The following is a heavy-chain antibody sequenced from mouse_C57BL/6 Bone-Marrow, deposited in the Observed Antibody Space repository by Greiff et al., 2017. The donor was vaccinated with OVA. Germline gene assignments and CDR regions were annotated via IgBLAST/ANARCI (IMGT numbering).Heavy chain of an antibody. D-gene: IGHD3-2*02. CDR3: ARCGEGSGYDYAMDY. V-gene: IGHV1-22*01. Sequence: VQLKESGPELVKPGASVKMSCKASGYTFTDYNMHWVKQSHGKSLEWIGYINPNNGGTSYNQKFKGKATLTVNKSSSTAYMELRSLTSEESAVYYCARCGEGSGYDYAMDYWGQGTSVTVSS. CDR1: GYTFTDYN. CDR2: INPNNGGT. J-gene: IGHJ4*01.